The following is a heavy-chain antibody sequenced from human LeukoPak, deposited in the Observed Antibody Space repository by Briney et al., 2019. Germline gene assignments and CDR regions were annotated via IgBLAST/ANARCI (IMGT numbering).Heavy chain of an antibody. CDR2: IYHTGST. Sequence: SQTLSLTCDVSGGSISSGLYSWSWIRQPLGKGLEWIGYIYHTGSTYYNPSLKSRVTISVDTSKNQFSLRLSSVTAADTAVYYCARGGELSGYSYGYDYWGQGTLVTVSS. CDR1: GGSISSGLYS. V-gene: IGHV4-30-2*01. CDR3: ARGGELSGYSYGYDY. J-gene: IGHJ4*02. D-gene: IGHD5-18*01.